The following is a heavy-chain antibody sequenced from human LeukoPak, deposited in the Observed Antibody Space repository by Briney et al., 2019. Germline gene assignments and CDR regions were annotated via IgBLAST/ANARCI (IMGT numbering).Heavy chain of an antibody. J-gene: IGHJ4*02. CDR1: GFSFSSYS. CDR2: ILRDGSNQ. V-gene: IGHV3-30*18. Sequence: QPGRSLRLSCAASGFSFSSYSMHWVRQAPGKGLEWVAIILRDGSNQYYSDSVKGRFTISRDNSKNTLYLEMNSLRAEDTAVYYCAKDMAVDGAWLPLDYWGQGTLVTVSS. D-gene: IGHD5-12*01. CDR3: AKDMAVDGAWLPLDY.